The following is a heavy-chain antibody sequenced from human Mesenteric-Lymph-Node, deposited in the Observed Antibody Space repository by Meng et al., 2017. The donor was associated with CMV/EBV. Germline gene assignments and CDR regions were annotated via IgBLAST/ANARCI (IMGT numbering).Heavy chain of an antibody. Sequence: ESLKISCTASGFTFGDYAMSWIRQPPGKGLEWIGEINHPGSTNYNPTLQSRVTISVDTSKNQFSLKLSSVTAADTAVYYCAKYGSPYSFDPWGQGALVTVSS. CDR2: INHPGST. CDR3: AKYGSPYSFDP. J-gene: IGHJ5*02. CDR1: GFTFGDYA. D-gene: IGHD3-22*01. V-gene: IGHV4-34*08.